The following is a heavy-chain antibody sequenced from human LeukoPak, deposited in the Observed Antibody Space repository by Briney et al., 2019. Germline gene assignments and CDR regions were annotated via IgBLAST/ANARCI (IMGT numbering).Heavy chain of an antibody. V-gene: IGHV4-34*01. J-gene: IGHJ3*02. CDR1: GGSFTGYY. CDR3: ARGRSDAFDI. Sequence: PSEILSLTCAVYGGSFTGYYWTWIRQPPGKGLEWIGEINRSGITNYDPSLKSRVTISVDTSKSQFSLKLNSVTAAGTAVYYCARGRSDAFDIWGQGTMVTVSS. CDR2: INRSGIT.